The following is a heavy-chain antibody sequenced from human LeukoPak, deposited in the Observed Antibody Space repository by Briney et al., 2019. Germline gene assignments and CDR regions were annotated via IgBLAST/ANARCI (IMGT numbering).Heavy chain of an antibody. D-gene: IGHD2-15*01. CDR1: GFTFSTFA. J-gene: IGHJ4*02. CDR3: AKDYARGGCSLAHCNPIDS. Sequence: GGSLRLSCAASGFTFSTFAMTWVRQAPGKGLEWVSTFSPDGVHYADSVKGRFAISRDDSMSTLFLQMNSLRAEDTAIYYCAKDYARGGCSLAHCNPIDSWGQGTLVTVSS. V-gene: IGHV3-23*01. CDR2: FSPDGV.